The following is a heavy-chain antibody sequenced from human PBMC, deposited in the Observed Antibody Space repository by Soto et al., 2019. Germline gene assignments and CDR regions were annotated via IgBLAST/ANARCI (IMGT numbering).Heavy chain of an antibody. CDR2: ISSSSSYI. CDR3: ARLLTTVNGDYLDY. Sequence: EVQLAESGGGLSKPGGALRLSCADSGFTFSSDSMNWVLQAPGQGLVWVSSISSSSSYIKYADSVKVRFTISRDNAKNSMVLQITSLRAEDTAVYYCARLLTTVNGDYLDYWGQGTLVTVSS. J-gene: IGHJ4*02. V-gene: IGHV3-21*01. D-gene: IGHD4-17*01. CDR1: GFTFSSDS.